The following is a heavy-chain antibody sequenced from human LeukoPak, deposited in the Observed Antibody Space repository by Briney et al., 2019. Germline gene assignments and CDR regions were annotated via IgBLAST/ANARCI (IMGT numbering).Heavy chain of an antibody. D-gene: IGHD6-13*01. Sequence: PGGSLRLSCAASGFTFSSYAMHWVRQAPGKGLEWVAVISYDGSNKYYADSVKGRFTISRDNAKNSLSLQMNSLRAEDTAVYYCVGGRTSGSSWPFDYWGQGTLVTVSS. V-gene: IGHV3-30-3*01. CDR2: ISYDGSNK. J-gene: IGHJ4*02. CDR3: VGGRTSGSSWPFDY. CDR1: GFTFSSYA.